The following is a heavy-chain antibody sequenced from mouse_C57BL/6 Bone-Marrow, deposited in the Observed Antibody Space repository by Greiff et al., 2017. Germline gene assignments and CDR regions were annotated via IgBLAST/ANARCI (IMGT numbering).Heavy chain of an antibody. Sequence: EVQLQESGAELVRPGASVKLSCTASGFNIKDDYMHWVKQRPEQGLEWIGWIDPENGDTEYASKFQGKATITADTSSNTAYLQLSSLTSEDTAVYYCTTPMTTVVAKTAYWYFDVWGTGTTVTVSS. CDR3: TTPMTTVVAKTAYWYFDV. CDR2: IDPENGDT. V-gene: IGHV14-4*01. CDR1: GFNIKDDY. J-gene: IGHJ1*03. D-gene: IGHD1-1*01.